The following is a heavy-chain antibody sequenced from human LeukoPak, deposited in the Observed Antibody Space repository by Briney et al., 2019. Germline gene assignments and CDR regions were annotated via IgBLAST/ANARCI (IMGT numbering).Heavy chain of an antibody. D-gene: IGHD3-22*01. CDR3: AGAEYYYDSSGYYPYDY. V-gene: IGHV1-69*04. CDR1: GGTFSSYA. Sequence: SVKVSCKASGGTFSSYAISWVRQAPGQGLEWMGRIIPILGIANYAQKFQGRVTITADKSTSTAYMELSSLRSEDTAVYYCAGAEYYYDSSGYYPYDYWGQGTLVTVSS. J-gene: IGHJ4*02. CDR2: IIPILGIA.